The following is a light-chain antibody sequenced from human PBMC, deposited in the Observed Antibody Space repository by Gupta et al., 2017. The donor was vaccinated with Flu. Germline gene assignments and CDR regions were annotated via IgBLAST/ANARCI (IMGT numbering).Light chain of an antibody. CDR1: SSNIGSNT. CDR2: KNN. Sequence: QSVLTQPPSASGTPGQTVSISCSGSSSNIGSNTVDWYKQLPGTAPKLLIYKNNQRPSGVPDRFSGSKSGTSASLAISGLQSEDEADYFCAACDDSLKAVFGGGTKLTGL. V-gene: IGLV1-44*01. CDR3: AACDDSLKAV. J-gene: IGLJ3*02.